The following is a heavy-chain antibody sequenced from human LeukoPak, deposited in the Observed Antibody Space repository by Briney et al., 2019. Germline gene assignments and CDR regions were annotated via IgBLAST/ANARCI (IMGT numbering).Heavy chain of an antibody. CDR1: GFTFSTYW. V-gene: IGHV3-7*01. Sequence: AGGSLRLSCAASGFTFSTYWMSWVRQTPGVGLEWVANIKQDGSETDYADSVKGRFTISRDNAKNSLYLQMNSLRVEDTAVYYCGRDIGSLAPSPHAFDIWGQGTMVTVPS. J-gene: IGHJ3*02. CDR3: GRDIGSLAPSPHAFDI. CDR2: IKQDGSET. D-gene: IGHD2-15*01.